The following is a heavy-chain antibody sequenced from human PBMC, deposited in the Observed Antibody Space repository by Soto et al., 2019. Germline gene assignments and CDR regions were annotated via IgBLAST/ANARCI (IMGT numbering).Heavy chain of an antibody. CDR2: IKKDGSEK. CDR1: GFTFSNYW. Sequence: GGSLRLSCAASGFTFSNYWLSWVRQSPGKGREWVANIKKDGSEKYYGGSVVGRFTVSRNNDEDSLYLQMNSMRAEDTAVYYCARLYLTASITSLDYWGQGTMVTVSS. CDR3: ARLYLTASITSLDY. D-gene: IGHD3-16*01. V-gene: IGHV3-7*01. J-gene: IGHJ4*02.